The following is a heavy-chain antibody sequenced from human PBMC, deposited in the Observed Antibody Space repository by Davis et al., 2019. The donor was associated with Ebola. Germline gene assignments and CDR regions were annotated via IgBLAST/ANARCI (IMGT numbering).Heavy chain of an antibody. D-gene: IGHD1-26*01. Sequence: GGSLRLSCVASGFTFSTDPMNWVRQAPGKGLEWVSHIRSGSSTITYADSVRGRFTISSDDAKNSLFLQMNSLRDEDTVVYFCVRDSAWAFEIWGQGSMVTVSS. J-gene: IGHJ3*02. CDR2: IRSGSSTI. V-gene: IGHV3-48*02. CDR1: GFTFSTDP. CDR3: VRDSAWAFEI.